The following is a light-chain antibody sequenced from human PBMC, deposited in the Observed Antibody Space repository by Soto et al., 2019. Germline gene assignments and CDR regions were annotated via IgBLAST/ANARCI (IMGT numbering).Light chain of an antibody. CDR3: NSQTSSGIRV. Sequence: QSALTQPASVSGSPGQSITISCTGPSSDFGGFNHVSWYQHHPGKAPKLIIYEVTYRPSGVSNRFSGSKSGYTASLTISGLQAEDEADYYCNSQTSSGIRVFGTGTKLTVL. CDR1: SSDFGGFNH. CDR2: EVT. V-gene: IGLV2-14*01. J-gene: IGLJ1*01.